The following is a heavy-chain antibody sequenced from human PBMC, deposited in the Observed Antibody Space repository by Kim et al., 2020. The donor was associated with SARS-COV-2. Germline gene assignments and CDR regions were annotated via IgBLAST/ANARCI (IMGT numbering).Heavy chain of an antibody. CDR3: TSVPPTTAPSWDAFD. D-gene: IGHD1-7*01. V-gene: IGHV3-73*01. J-gene: IGHJ3*02. CDR1: GFTFSGSA. CDR2: IRSKANSYAT. Sequence: GGSLRLSCAASGFTFSGSAIHWVRQASGKGLAWVGVIRSKANSYATADSATGRVRFSISSYESNNTAYLQMNNVKTEATAVYDCTSVPPTTAPSWDAFD.